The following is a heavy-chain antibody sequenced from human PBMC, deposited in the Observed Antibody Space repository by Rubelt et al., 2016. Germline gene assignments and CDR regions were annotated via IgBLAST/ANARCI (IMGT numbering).Heavy chain of an antibody. CDR3: ATSHGGH. CDR2: INEDGSGE. D-gene: IGHD3-10*01. Sequence: EVQLVESGGGLVQPGGSLRLSCAASGFTFSRSSLSWGRQSPGKGLEWVANINEDGSGEHYVDSVKGRFTISRDKTKNSLYLQMSSLRAEDTAVYYCATSHGGHWGQGSLVTVSS. CDR1: GFTFSRSS. J-gene: IGHJ4*02. V-gene: IGHV3-7*01.